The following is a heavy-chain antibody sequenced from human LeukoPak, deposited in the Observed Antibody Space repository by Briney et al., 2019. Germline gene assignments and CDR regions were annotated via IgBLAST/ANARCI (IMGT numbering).Heavy chain of an antibody. CDR3: AKVTGYSTTWRFDF. CDR2: ITGGGTST. CDR1: GFSVSNNY. V-gene: IGHV3-23*01. D-gene: IGHD2/OR15-2a*01. Sequence: PGGSLRLSCAVSGFSVSNNYMSWVRQAPGKGLERGSAITGGGTSTNYADSVKGRLTISRDGSQNTLYLQMNNLRAEDTAVYFCAKVTGYSTTWRFDFWGQGTLVTVSS. J-gene: IGHJ4*02.